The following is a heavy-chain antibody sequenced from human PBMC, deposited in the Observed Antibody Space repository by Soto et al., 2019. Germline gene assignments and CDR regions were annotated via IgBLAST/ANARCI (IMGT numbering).Heavy chain of an antibody. CDR2: ISSSSSYI. CDR1: GFTFSSYS. CDR3: AREPQLERLNWFDP. Sequence: PGGSLTLSCAASGFTFSSYSMNWVRQARGKVLEWVSSISSSSSYIYYADSVKGRFTISRDNAKNALYVQMTSLRAEDTAVYYCAREPQLERLNWFDPWGPGTLVTVSS. J-gene: IGHJ5*02. D-gene: IGHD1-1*01. V-gene: IGHV3-21*01.